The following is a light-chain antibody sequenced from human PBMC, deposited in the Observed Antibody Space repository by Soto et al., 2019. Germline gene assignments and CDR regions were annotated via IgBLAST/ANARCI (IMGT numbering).Light chain of an antibody. J-gene: IGKJ5*01. V-gene: IGKV3-15*01. Sequence: EFVMRQSPATLSVSPGEVATLSLRASQGIGDTLAWYQHKPGQTPRLLIYDVSIRATGVPARFSATGSETDFTLTISGLQSGDSAVYFCQQYNNWPFSFGQGTRLEIK. CDR2: DVS. CDR3: QQYNNWPFS. CDR1: QGIGDT.